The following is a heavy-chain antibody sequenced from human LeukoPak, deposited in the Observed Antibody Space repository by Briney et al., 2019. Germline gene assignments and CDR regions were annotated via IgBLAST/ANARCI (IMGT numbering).Heavy chain of an antibody. V-gene: IGHV3-23*01. CDR3: AKCRGSSWSDYFDY. CDR2: ISDSGGST. J-gene: IGHJ4*02. CDR1: GFSLSRYA. Sequence: PGASLRLACAVSGFSLSRYAMSWVRKAPGKGLEWVSAISDSGGSTYYADSVKGRFTISRDNSRDTLYLQMNTLRDEDTAVYYCAKCRGSSWSDYFDYWGQGTLVSVSS. D-gene: IGHD6-13*01.